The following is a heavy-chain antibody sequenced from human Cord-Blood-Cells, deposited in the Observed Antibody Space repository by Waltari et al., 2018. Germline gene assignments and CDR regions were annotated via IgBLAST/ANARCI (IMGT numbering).Heavy chain of an antibody. CDR1: GFTFSSYS. V-gene: IGHV3-48*01. Sequence: EVQLVESGGGLVQPGGSLRLSCAASGFTFSSYSMNWVRQAPGKGLEWVSYISSSSSTIYYADSLKGRVTISRDNAKNSMYLQMNSLRAEDTAVYYCARFRGGSALGNYWGQGTLVTVSS. CDR3: ARFRGGSALGNY. J-gene: IGHJ4*02. D-gene: IGHD3-10*01. CDR2: ISSSSSTI.